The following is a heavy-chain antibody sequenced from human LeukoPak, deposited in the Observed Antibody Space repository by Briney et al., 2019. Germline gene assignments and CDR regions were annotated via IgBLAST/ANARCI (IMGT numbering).Heavy chain of an antibody. Sequence: GGSLRLSCAASGFTFSSYWMTWVRQAPGKGLEWLATIKGDGSVRHFGDPVKGRFTISRDNAKNSVYLQMTSLRAEDTAVYYCARDFGGLWFGELNWFDPWGQGTLVTVSS. J-gene: IGHJ5*02. D-gene: IGHD3-10*01. V-gene: IGHV3-7*01. CDR2: IKGDGSVR. CDR1: GFTFSSYW. CDR3: ARDFGGLWFGELNWFDP.